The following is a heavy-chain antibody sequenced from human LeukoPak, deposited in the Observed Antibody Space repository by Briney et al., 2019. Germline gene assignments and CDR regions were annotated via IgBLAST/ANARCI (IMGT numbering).Heavy chain of an antibody. CDR1: GYSFTSYW. CDR3: ARHPQQQLPGGPHLDY. V-gene: IGHV5-51*01. D-gene: IGHD6-13*01. CDR2: IYPGDSDT. J-gene: IGHJ4*02. Sequence: GESLKISCKGSGYSFTSYWIGWVRQMPGKGLEWMGIIYPGDSDTRYSPSFQGQVTISADKSISTAYLQWSSLKASDTAMYYCARHPQQQLPGGPHLDYWGQGTLVTVSS.